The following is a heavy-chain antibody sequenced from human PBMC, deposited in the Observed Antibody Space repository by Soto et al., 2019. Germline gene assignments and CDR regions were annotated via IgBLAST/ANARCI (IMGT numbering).Heavy chain of an antibody. D-gene: IGHD5-18*01. CDR3: ARSGYSYGPNPLLY. J-gene: IGHJ4*02. CDR2: IYYSGST. Sequence: SETLSPTRTVSGVPISSYYWSWIRQHPGKGLEWIGYIYYSGSTYYNPSLKSRVTISVDTSKNQFSLKLSSVTAADTAVYYCARSGYSYGPNPLLYWGQGTLVTVS. V-gene: IGHV4-59*06. CDR1: GVPISSYY.